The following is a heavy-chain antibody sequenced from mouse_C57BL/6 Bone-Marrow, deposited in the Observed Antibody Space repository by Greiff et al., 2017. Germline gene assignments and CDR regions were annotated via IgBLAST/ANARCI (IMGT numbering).Heavy chain of an antibody. V-gene: IGHV2-5*01. CDR2: IWRGGST. CDR1: GFSLTSYG. CDR3: AKKGREFGFAY. D-gene: IGHD6-2*01. J-gene: IGHJ3*01. Sequence: VQLQQSGPGLVQPSQSLSITCTVSGFSLTSYGVHWVRQSPGKGLEWLGVIWRGGSTDYNAAFMSRLNITKDNSKSQVFFKMNSLQADDTAIYYCAKKGREFGFAYWGQGTLVTVSA.